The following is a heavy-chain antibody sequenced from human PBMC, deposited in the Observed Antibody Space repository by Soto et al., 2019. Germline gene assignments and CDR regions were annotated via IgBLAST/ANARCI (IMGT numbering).Heavy chain of an antibody. J-gene: IGHJ4*02. V-gene: IGHV3-30*18. CDR1: GFTFSTYG. CDR3: AKGAVQDLWSGYYTLFDY. D-gene: IGHD3-3*01. CDR2: ISYDGKHK. Sequence: QVQLVESGGGVVQPGRSLRLSCAASGFTFSTYGMHWVRQAPGNGLVWVAVISYDGKHKYYADSLKGRFTISRDNSKNTLYLQMNSLRAEDTAVYYCAKGAVQDLWSGYYTLFDYWGQGTLVTVSS.